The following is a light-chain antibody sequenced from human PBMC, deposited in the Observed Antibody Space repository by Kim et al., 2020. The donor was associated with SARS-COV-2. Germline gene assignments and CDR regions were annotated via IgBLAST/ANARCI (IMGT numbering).Light chain of an antibody. V-gene: IGKV3-20*01. CDR2: GTS. J-gene: IGKJ1*01. Sequence: EIVLTQSPGNLSLFPGERATLSCRASLSLSGTYLAWYQQKPGQAPRLLISGTSSRATGIPDRFSGSGSGADFTLTINRLEPEDCAVYFCQHYGRSPRAWTFGQGTKLEI. CDR3: QHYGRSPRAWT. CDR1: LSLSGTY.